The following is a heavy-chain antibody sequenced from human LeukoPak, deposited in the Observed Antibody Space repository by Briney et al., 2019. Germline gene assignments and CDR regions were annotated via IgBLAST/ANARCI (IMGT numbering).Heavy chain of an antibody. J-gene: IGHJ4*02. CDR1: GFTFSSYA. V-gene: IGHV3-23*01. CDR3: AKSRSGSANWALQIFDN. Sequence: GGSLRLSCAASGFTFSSYAMSWVRQAPRKGLEWVSAISGSGGSTYYADSVKGRFTISRDNSKNTLYLQMNSLRAEDTAVYYCAKSRSGSANWALQIFDNWGQGALVTVSS. CDR2: ISGSGGST. D-gene: IGHD1-1*01.